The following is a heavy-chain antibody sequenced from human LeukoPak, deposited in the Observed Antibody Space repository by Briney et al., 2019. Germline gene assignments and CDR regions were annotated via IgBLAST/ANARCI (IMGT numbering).Heavy chain of an antibody. J-gene: IGHJ4*02. CDR1: GFTFSSYA. Sequence: GGSLRLSCAASGFTFSSYAMHWVRQAPGKGLEWVAVIPYDGSNKYYADSVKGRFTISRDNSKNTLYLQMNSLRAEDTAVYYCARGPGRYCDYYFDYWGQGTLVTVS. D-gene: IGHD4-17*01. CDR2: IPYDGSNK. CDR3: ARGPGRYCDYYFDY. V-gene: IGHV3-30*04.